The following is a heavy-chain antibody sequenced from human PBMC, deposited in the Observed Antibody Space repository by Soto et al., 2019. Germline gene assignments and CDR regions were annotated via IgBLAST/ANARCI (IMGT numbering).Heavy chain of an antibody. V-gene: IGHV1-69*12. D-gene: IGHD5-12*01. CDR2: IIPIFGTA. Sequence: QVQLVQSGAEVKKPGSSVKVSCKASGGTFSSYAISWVRQAPGQGLEWMGGIIPIFGTANYAQKFEGRVPITADESTLTAYMELSSLRSEDTSVYFCASGDGYINFDYWGQGTLVTVSS. J-gene: IGHJ4*02. CDR3: ASGDGYINFDY. CDR1: GGTFSSYA.